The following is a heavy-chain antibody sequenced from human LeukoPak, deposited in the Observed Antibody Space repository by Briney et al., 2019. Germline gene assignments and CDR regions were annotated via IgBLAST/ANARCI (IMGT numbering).Heavy chain of an antibody. J-gene: IGHJ4*02. Sequence: GGSLRLSCAASGFTFSGYWMHWVRQAPGKGLVWVSRINSDGSSTNYADSVKGRFTISRDNAKKTLYLQMNSLRGEDTAVYYCAKGPDRSGLYSLDYWGQGTLVTVSS. V-gene: IGHV3-74*01. CDR1: GFTFSGYW. CDR3: AKGPDRSGLYSLDY. D-gene: IGHD3-22*01. CDR2: INSDGSST.